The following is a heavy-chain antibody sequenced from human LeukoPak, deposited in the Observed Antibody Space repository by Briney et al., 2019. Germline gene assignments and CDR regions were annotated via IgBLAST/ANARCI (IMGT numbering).Heavy chain of an antibody. CDR2: VHYSGAT. D-gene: IGHD3-9*01. Sequence: SETLSLTCIVSGDSVSTKYWAWVRQPPGMPLEYVGYVHYSGATDYNTSLRSRLTISMDTSRNIFSLRLSSVTAADTAVYYCARLMPMVLTGQRDFYHPLDVWGKGTTVTVSS. CDR1: GDSVSTKY. CDR3: ARLMPMVLTGQRDFYHPLDV. V-gene: IGHV4-59*08. J-gene: IGHJ6*04.